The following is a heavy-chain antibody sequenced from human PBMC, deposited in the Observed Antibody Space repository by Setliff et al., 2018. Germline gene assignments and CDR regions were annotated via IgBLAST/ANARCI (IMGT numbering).Heavy chain of an antibody. CDR1: GYSFTSYW. CDR3: ARRQGANWGSDYYYGMDV. D-gene: IGHD7-27*01. V-gene: IGHV5-51*01. Sequence: PGESLKISCKGSGYSFTSYWIGWVRQMPGKGLEWMGIIYPGDSDTRYSPAFQGQVTISADRSTRTAYLQWSSLKASDTAMYYRARRQGANWGSDYYYGMDVWGQGTTVTVSS. CDR2: IYPGDSDT. J-gene: IGHJ6*02.